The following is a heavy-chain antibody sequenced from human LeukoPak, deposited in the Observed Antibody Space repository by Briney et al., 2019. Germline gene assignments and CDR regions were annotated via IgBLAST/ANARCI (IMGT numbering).Heavy chain of an antibody. CDR2: ISASGGST. D-gene: IGHD3-10*01. V-gene: IGHV3-23*01. CDR1: GFTLSSYA. Sequence: GGSLRLSCAASGFTLSSYAMSWVRQAPGKGLEWVSSISASGGSTNYADSVKSRFTISRDNSKNTVYLQMNSLRAEDKAVYYCAKVMKGSERLTMVRGVIIKTAGLYYMDVWGKGTTVTVSS. CDR3: AKVMKGSERLTMVRGVIIKTAGLYYMDV. J-gene: IGHJ6*03.